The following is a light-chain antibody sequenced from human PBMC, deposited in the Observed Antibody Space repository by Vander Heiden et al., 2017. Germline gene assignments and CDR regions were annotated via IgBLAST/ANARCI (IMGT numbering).Light chain of an antibody. V-gene: IGKV1-9*01. CDR3: QQLKSYPLT. CDR1: QGSSSY. J-gene: IGKJ4*01. CDR2: AAS. Sequence: DIQLTQSTSFLSASVGDRVTDTCRASQGSSSYLAWFQQKPGKAPTLLLYAASTLQGGLPSRFCGSGSWTEFTLTISSLQPEDFATYYCQQLKSYPLTFGGGTKVEIK.